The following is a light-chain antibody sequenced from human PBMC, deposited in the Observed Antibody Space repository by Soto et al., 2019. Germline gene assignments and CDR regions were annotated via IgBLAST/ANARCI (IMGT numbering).Light chain of an antibody. V-gene: IGKV3-15*01. Sequence: EIVMTQSPATLSVSPGERATLSCWASQSVSSNLAWYQQKPGQAPRLLIYSASTRATDIPARFSGSGSGTDFTLTISSLEPEDAAVYYCQQRSNWPPITFGQGTRLEIK. CDR2: SAS. CDR1: QSVSSN. CDR3: QQRSNWPPIT. J-gene: IGKJ5*01.